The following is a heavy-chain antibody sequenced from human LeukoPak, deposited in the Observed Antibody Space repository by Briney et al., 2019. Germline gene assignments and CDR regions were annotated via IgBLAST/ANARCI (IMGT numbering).Heavy chain of an antibody. Sequence: GGSLRLSCAASGFTFSSYAMSWVRQAPGNGLEWVSAISGSGGSTYYADSVKGRFTISRDNSKNTLYLQMNSLRAEDTAVYYCAKAGIMITFGGVIVLEYYFDYWGQGTLVTVSS. CDR1: GFTFSSYA. J-gene: IGHJ4*02. V-gene: IGHV3-23*01. CDR2: ISGSGGST. D-gene: IGHD3-16*02. CDR3: AKAGIMITFGGVIVLEYYFDY.